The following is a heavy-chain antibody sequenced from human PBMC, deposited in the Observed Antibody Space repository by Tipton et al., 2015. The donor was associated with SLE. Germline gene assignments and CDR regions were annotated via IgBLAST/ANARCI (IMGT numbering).Heavy chain of an antibody. CDR1: GASISSYY. Sequence: TLSLTCIVSGASISSYYWSWIRQPAGKGLEWIGRIYSSGRTNYNPSLKSRVTRSVDTSRKQFSLKLTSVTAADTAVYYCARRGWVDAFDIWGQGTMVIVSS. D-gene: IGHD6-19*01. CDR3: ARRGWVDAFDI. J-gene: IGHJ3*02. V-gene: IGHV4-4*07. CDR2: IYSSGRT.